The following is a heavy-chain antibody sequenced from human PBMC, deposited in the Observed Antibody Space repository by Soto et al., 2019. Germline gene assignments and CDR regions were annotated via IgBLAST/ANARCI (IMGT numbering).Heavy chain of an antibody. V-gene: IGHV3-23*01. J-gene: IGHJ4*01. CDR2: ISGSGSDT. Sequence: HPGGSLRLSCAASGFTFSDHAMAWVRQAPGKGLEWVSAISGSGSDTYYEDSVQGRFTISRDNAKNTLYLQLNSLRAEDTAVYYCAKDIPGQLVKARVDYWGQGALVTVSA. CDR1: GFTFSDHA. D-gene: IGHD6-13*01. CDR3: AKDIPGQLVKARVDY.